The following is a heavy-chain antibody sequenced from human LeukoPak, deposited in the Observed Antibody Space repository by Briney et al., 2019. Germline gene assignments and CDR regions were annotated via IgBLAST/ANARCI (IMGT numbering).Heavy chain of an antibody. Sequence: GGSLRLSCGASGFTFSRFWMTWVRQAPGKGLEWVCDINWNGAWTGYADSVKGRFTISRDNAKNSLYLQMNSLRAEDTAVYYCARDPSSSSAFDYWGQGTLVTVSS. V-gene: IGHV3-20*04. CDR2: INWNGAWT. D-gene: IGHD6-6*01. CDR1: GFTFSRFW. CDR3: ARDPSSSSAFDY. J-gene: IGHJ4*02.